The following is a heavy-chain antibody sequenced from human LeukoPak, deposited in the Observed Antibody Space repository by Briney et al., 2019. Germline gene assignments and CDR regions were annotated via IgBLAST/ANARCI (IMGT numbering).Heavy chain of an antibody. V-gene: IGHV4-39*01. CDR3: AMGGYCSGGSCYPNWFDP. Sequence: SETLSLTCTVSGGSISSSSYYWGWIRQPPGTGLEWIGSIYYSGSTYYNPSLKSRVTISVDTSKNQFSLKLSSVTAADTAVYYCAMGGYCSGGSCYPNWFDPWGQGTLVTVSS. D-gene: IGHD2-15*01. J-gene: IGHJ5*02. CDR1: GGSISSSSYY. CDR2: IYYSGST.